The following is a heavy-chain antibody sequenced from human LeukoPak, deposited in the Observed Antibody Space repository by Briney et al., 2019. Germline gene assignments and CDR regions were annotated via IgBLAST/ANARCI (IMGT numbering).Heavy chain of an antibody. Sequence: GGSLRLPCAASGVTVSGNYMSWVRQAPGKGLEWLSLIYSGGVTYYSDSVKGRFSISRDSSKNTVYLQVNSLRADDTAVYYCGTGSAGYPADYRGQGTLVTVSS. J-gene: IGHJ4*02. V-gene: IGHV3-66*01. D-gene: IGHD5-12*01. CDR3: GTGSAGYPADY. CDR2: IYSGGVT. CDR1: GVTVSGNY.